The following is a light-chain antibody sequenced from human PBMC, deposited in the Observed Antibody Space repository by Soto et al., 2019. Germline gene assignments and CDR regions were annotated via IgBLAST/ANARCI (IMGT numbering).Light chain of an antibody. J-gene: IGKJ2*01. Sequence: DIQMTQSPSTLSVSVGDRVTITCRASQSISSWLAWYQQKPGKAPKLLIYKASSLESGVPSRFSGSGSGKEFTLTISSLQPDDFATYYCQQYNSYSYTFGQGTKLEIK. V-gene: IGKV1-5*03. CDR3: QQYNSYSYT. CDR1: QSISSW. CDR2: KAS.